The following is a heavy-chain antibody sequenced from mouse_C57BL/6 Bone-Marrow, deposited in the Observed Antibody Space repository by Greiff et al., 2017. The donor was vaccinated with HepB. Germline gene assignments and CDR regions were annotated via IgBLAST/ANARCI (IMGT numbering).Heavy chain of an antibody. CDR3: ASRLHGAWFAY. V-gene: IGHV5-6*01. J-gene: IGHJ3*01. CDR2: ISSGGSYT. CDR1: GFTFSSYG. D-gene: IGHD2-4*01. Sequence: EVQLVESGGDLVKPGGSLKLSCAASGFTFSSYGMSWVRQTPDKRLEWVATISSGGSYTYYPDSVKWRFTISRDNAKNTLYLQMSSLKSEDTAMYYCASRLHGAWFAYWGQGTLVTVSA.